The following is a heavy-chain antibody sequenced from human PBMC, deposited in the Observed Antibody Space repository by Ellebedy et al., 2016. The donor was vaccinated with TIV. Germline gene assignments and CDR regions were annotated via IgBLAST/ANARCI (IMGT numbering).Heavy chain of an antibody. J-gene: IGHJ4*02. CDR2: IWYDGSNK. D-gene: IGHD2-2*01. CDR1: GFIFSNYG. CDR3: AKKHCTTTTCDAWGFFDF. V-gene: IGHV3-33*06. Sequence: GESLKISXAASGFIFSNYGMHWVRQAPGKGLEWAAVIWYDGSNKYYAESVKGRFTISRDTSKSTLYLQMNSLRADDTAVYYCAKKHCTTTTCDAWGFFDFWGRGTLVTVSS.